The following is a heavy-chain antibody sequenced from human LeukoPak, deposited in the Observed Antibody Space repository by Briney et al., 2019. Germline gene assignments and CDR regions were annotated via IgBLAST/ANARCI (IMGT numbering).Heavy chain of an antibody. CDR3: ARGEAFCDY. CDR1: GFSFSRYW. J-gene: IGHJ4*02. V-gene: IGHV3-7*05. Sequence: PGGSLRLSCAASGFSFSRYWMTWVRQAPGKGLEWVAHIKEDGTKTYYVDSVKGRFTVSRDNAQNSLYLQMNSPTPEDTAVYFCARGEAFCDYWGQGALVTVSS. CDR2: IKEDGTKT.